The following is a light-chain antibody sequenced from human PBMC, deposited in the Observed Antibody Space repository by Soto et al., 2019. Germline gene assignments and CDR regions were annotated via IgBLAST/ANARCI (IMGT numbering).Light chain of an antibody. J-gene: IGLJ1*01. CDR1: SSDVVGYNY. Sequence: QSALTQPASVSGSPGQSITISCTGTSSDVVGYNYVSWYQQHPGKAPKLMIYDVSNRPSGVSNRFSGSKSGNTASLTISGLQDEDEADYYCISYTSSSTLYVFGTGTKLTVL. V-gene: IGLV2-14*01. CDR2: DVS. CDR3: ISYTSSSTLYV.